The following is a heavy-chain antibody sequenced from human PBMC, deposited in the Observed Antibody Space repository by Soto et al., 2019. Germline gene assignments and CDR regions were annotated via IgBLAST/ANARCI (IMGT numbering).Heavy chain of an antibody. Sequence: SVKVSCKASGGTFSSYAISWVRQAPGQGLECMGGIIPIFGTANYAQKFQGRVTITAXXXXSXXXMXLXXLRSEDTAVYYCARCIAAAILRDGMDVWGQGTTVTVSS. CDR1: GGTFSSYA. V-gene: IGHV1-69*13. J-gene: IGHJ6*02. CDR2: IIPIFGTA. D-gene: IGHD6-13*01. CDR3: ARCIAAAILRDGMDV.